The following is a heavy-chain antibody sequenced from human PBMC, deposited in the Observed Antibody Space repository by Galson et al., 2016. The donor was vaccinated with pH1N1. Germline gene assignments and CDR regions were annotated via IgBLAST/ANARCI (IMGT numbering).Heavy chain of an antibody. CDR2: IFPGDSDT. CDR1: GYSFSSYW. J-gene: IGHJ4*02. Sequence: QSGAEVKKPGESLKISCKGFGYSFSSYWIGWVRQMPGKGLEWMGIIFPGDSDTTYNPSFQGQVTTSADKSISTAYLQWSSLKDSDPAMYYCARQGDSSGWECWGQGTQVTVSS. V-gene: IGHV5-51*01. CDR3: ARQGDSSGWEC. D-gene: IGHD6-19*01.